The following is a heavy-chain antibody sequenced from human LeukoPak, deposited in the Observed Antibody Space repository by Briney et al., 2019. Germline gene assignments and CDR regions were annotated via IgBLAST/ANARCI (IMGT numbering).Heavy chain of an antibody. J-gene: IGHJ4*02. CDR2: IYPGDSDT. V-gene: IGHV5-51*01. CDR1: GYSFTSYW. D-gene: IGHD3-16*02. CDR3: ATVHYGELSLFDY. Sequence: GESLEISCKGSGYSFTSYWIGWVRQMPGKGLEWMGIIYPGDSDTRYSPSFQGQVTISADKSISTAYLQWSSLKASDTAMYYCATVHYGELSLFDYWGQGTLVTVSS.